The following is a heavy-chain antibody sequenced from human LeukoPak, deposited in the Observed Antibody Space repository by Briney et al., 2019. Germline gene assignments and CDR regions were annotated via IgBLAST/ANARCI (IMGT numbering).Heavy chain of an antibody. J-gene: IGHJ4*02. CDR3: ARFYGANYFDY. D-gene: IGHD4/OR15-4a*01. Sequence: GGSLRLSCAASGFTFSSYSVNWVRQAPGKGLEWVSSISSSSSYIYYADSVKGRFTISRDNAKNSLYLQMNSLRAEDTAVYYCARFYGANYFDYWGQGTLVTVSS. V-gene: IGHV3-21*01. CDR1: GFTFSSYS. CDR2: ISSSSSYI.